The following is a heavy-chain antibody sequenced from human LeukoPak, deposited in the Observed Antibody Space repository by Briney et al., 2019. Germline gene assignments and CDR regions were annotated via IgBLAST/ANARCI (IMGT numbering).Heavy chain of an antibody. D-gene: IGHD3-22*01. V-gene: IGHV4-39*01. Sequence: SETLSLTCTVSGGSISSGSYYWGWIRQPPGKGLEWIGSIYYSGSTYYNPSLKSRVTISVDTSKNQFSLKLSSVTAADTAVYYCASVTMIVVAWGQGTLVTVSS. CDR2: IYYSGST. CDR1: GGSISSGSYY. CDR3: ASVTMIVVA. J-gene: IGHJ5*02.